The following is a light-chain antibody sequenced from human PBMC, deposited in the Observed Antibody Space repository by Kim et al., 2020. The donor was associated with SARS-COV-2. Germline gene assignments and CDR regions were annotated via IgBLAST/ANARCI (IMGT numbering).Light chain of an antibody. CDR1: QSVSSNY. CDR2: GAS. V-gene: IGKV3-20*01. CDR3: QQYSSSPAT. J-gene: IGKJ1*01. Sequence: SPGERAPLSGRASQSVSSNYLAWYQQKPGQAPRLLIYGASSRATGIPDRFSGSGSGTDFTLTITRLEPEDFAVYYCQQYSSSPATFGQGTKVEVK.